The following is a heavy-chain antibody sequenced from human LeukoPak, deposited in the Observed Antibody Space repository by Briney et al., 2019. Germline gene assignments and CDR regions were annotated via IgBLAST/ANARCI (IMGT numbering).Heavy chain of an antibody. CDR2: IHYSGST. J-gene: IGHJ5*02. CDR1: GGSISSYY. Sequence: SETLSLTCTISGGSISSYYWSWIRQPPGKRLEWIAYIHYSGSTNYNPSLKSRVTISVDTSKNQFSLKLISVTAADTAVYYCARDKHGSGSAHTFDPWGQGTLVTVSS. V-gene: IGHV4-59*01. D-gene: IGHD3-10*01. CDR3: ARDKHGSGSAHTFDP.